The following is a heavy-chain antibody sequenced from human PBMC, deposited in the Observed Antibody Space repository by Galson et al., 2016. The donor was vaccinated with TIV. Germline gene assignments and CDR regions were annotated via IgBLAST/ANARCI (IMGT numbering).Heavy chain of an antibody. D-gene: IGHD5-12*01. CDR2: LNPSGVTT. V-gene: IGHV1-46*01. CDR1: GYIFTTYY. Sequence: SVKVSCKASGYIFTTYYIHWVRQAPGQGLEWMGRLNPSGVTTTYAEKFQDRVTMSMDTSTSTFYMELSSLTSEDTAIYYCSREKYSGFGFWGQGTLVTSSS. J-gene: IGHJ4*02. CDR3: SREKYSGFGF.